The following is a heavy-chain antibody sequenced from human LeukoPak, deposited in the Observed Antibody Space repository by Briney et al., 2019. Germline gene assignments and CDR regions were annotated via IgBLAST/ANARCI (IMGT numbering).Heavy chain of an antibody. CDR1: GFTFSSYW. CDR3: ARADDSSGYRPSDY. CDR2: MNQDGGEK. Sequence: GGSLRLSCAASGFTFSSYWMHWVRQAPGKGLEWVASMNQDGGEKYYVDSVKGRFTISRDNVKNSLYLQMNSLRAEDTAIYYCARADDSSGYRPSDYWGQGTLVTVSS. V-gene: IGHV3-7*04. D-gene: IGHD3-22*01. J-gene: IGHJ4*02.